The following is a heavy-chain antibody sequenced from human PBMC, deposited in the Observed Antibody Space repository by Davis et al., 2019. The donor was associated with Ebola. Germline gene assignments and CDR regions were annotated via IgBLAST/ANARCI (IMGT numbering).Heavy chain of an antibody. CDR2: IIPIFGTA. Sequence: SVKVSCKASGGTFSSYAISWVRQAPGQGLEWMGGIIPIFGTANYAQKFQGRVTITADESTSTAYMELSSLRSEDTAVYYCARDPPVVAATFDYWGQGTLVTVSS. V-gene: IGHV1-69*13. CDR3: ARDPPVVAATFDY. D-gene: IGHD2-15*01. J-gene: IGHJ4*02. CDR1: GGTFSSYA.